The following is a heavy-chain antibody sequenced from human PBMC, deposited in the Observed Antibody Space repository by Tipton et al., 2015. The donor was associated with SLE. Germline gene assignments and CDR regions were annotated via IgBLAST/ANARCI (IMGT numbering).Heavy chain of an antibody. CDR1: GGFMGTYC. Sequence: TLSLTCTVSGGFMGTYCWSWIRRSPGMRLEWIAFICYSGFSNYNPSLKSRVTVSLDTSKKQFSLNLSSVTAADTAVYYCACDSNASSEYYYFRGPDFRGQGTLVTVSS. J-gene: IGHJ4*02. D-gene: IGHD3-22*01. CDR3: ACDSNASSEYYYFRGPDF. V-gene: IGHV4-59*08. CDR2: ICYSGFS.